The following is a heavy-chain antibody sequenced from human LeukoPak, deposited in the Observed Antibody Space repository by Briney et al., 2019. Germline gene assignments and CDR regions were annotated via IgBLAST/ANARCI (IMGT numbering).Heavy chain of an antibody. CDR3: ARVTPEYCSSTSCYEDY. CDR1: GYTFTSYG. CDR2: ISAYNGNT. V-gene: IGHV1-18*01. J-gene: IGHJ4*02. D-gene: IGHD2-2*01. Sequence: TSVKVSCKASGYTFTSYGISWVRQAPGQGLEWMGWISAYNGNTNYAQKLQGRVTMTTDTSTSIAYMELRSLRSDDTAVYYCARVTPEYCSSTSCYEDYWGQGTLVTVSS.